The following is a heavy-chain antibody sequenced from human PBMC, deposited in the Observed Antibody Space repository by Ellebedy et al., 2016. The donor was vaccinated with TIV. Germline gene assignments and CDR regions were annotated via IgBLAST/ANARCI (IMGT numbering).Heavy chain of an antibody. Sequence: SQTLSLTXAISGDSFSSNSAAWNWIRQSPSRGLEWLGRTYYRSKWSNDYAVSAKSRITINPDTSKNHFSLQLNSVTPEDTAVYYCARTGDRGRAFDYWGQGTLVTVSS. CDR2: TYYRSKWSN. J-gene: IGHJ4*02. V-gene: IGHV6-1*01. D-gene: IGHD7-27*01. CDR3: ARTGDRGRAFDY. CDR1: GDSFSSNSAA.